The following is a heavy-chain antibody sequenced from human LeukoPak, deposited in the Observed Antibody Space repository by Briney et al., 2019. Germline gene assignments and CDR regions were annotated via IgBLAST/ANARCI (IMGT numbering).Heavy chain of an antibody. CDR2: IGSGGSGGT. D-gene: IGHD2-2*01. CDR1: GFTFSSYS. V-gene: IGHV3-23*01. Sequence: GGSLRLSCAASGFTFSSYSMSWVRQVPGKGLEWVSVIGSGGSGGTSYADSVRGRFTMSRDDSKNTLFLQMNSLRAEDTAVSYCAKRGCDTTTCSYYFDYWGRGTLVTVSS. J-gene: IGHJ4*02. CDR3: AKRGCDTTTCSYYFDY.